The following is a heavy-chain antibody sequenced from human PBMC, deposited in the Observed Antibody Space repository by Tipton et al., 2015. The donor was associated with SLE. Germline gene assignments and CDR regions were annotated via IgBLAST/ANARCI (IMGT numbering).Heavy chain of an antibody. J-gene: IGHJ6*03. CDR1: GGSISSYC. D-gene: IGHD3-16*01. CDR2: IYTSGST. CDR3: AKTAHWGGQGWDYYMDV. V-gene: IGHV4-4*07. Sequence: LRLSCTVSGGSISSYCWSWIRQPAGKGLEWIGRIYTSGSTNYNPSLKSRVTMSVDTSKNQFSLKLSSVTAADTAVYYCAKTAHWGGQGWDYYMDVWGKGTTVSVSS.